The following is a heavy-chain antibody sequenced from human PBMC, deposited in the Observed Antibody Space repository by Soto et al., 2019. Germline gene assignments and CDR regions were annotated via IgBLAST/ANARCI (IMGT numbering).Heavy chain of an antibody. V-gene: IGHV3-23*01. CDR1: GFTFSSYA. J-gene: IGHJ4*02. CDR2: ISGSGGST. Sequence: GGSLRLSCAASGFTFSSYAMSWVRQAPGKGLEWVSAISGSGGSTYYADSVKGRFTISRDNSKNKLYLQMNGLRAEDTAVYYCAKAVLGVVVAARYDYWGQGTLVTVSS. D-gene: IGHD2-15*01. CDR3: AKAVLGVVVAARYDY.